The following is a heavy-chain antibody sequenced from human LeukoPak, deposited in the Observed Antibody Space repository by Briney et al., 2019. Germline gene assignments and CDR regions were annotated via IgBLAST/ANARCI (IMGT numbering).Heavy chain of an antibody. J-gene: IGHJ4*02. Sequence: GSLRLSCAASGFTFSSYAMSWVRQAPGKGLEWVSAISGSGGSTYYADSVKGRFTISRDNSKNTLYLQMNSLRAEDTAVYYCAKDGPTAMVTIPTYFDYWGQGTLVTVSS. CDR2: ISGSGGST. CDR3: AKDGPTAMVTIPTYFDY. V-gene: IGHV3-23*01. D-gene: IGHD5-18*01. CDR1: GFTFSSYA.